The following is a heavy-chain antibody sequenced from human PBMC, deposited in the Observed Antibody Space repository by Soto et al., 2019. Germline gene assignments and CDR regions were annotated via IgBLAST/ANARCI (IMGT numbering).Heavy chain of an antibody. D-gene: IGHD3-10*01. Sequence: SETLSLTCTVSGGSISSGGYYWGWIRQHPGKGLEWIGYIYYSGSTYYNPSLKSRVTISVDTSKNQFSLKLSSVTAADTAVYYCARILPYGIDYWGQGTLVTVSS. J-gene: IGHJ4*02. CDR1: GGSISSGGYY. V-gene: IGHV4-31*03. CDR3: ARILPYGIDY. CDR2: IYYSGST.